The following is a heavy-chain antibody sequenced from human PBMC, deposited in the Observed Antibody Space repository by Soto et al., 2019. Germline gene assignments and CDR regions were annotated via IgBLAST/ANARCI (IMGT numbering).Heavy chain of an antibody. Sequence: SETLSLTCTVSGGSISSGGYYWSWIRQHPGKGLEWIGYIYYSGSTYYNPSLKSRVTISVDTSKNQFSLKLSSVTAADTAVYYCAREAGREVQTKYFDYWGQGTLVTVSS. CDR1: GGSISSGGYY. CDR3: AREAGREVQTKYFDY. V-gene: IGHV4-31*03. J-gene: IGHJ4*02. D-gene: IGHD1-1*01. CDR2: IYYSGST.